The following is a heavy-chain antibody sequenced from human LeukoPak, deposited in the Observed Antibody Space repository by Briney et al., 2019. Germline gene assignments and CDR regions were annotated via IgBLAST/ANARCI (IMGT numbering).Heavy chain of an antibody. J-gene: IGHJ4*02. CDR1: GYTFTSYG. Sequence: ASVKVSCKASGYTFTSYGISWVRQAPGQGLEWMGWISAYNGNPTYAQKLQGRVTMTTDTSTSTAYMELRSLRSDDTAVYYCARDNPSNWNDHRYFDYWGQGTLVTVSS. V-gene: IGHV1-18*01. CDR3: ARDNPSNWNDHRYFDY. D-gene: IGHD1-1*01. CDR2: ISAYNGNP.